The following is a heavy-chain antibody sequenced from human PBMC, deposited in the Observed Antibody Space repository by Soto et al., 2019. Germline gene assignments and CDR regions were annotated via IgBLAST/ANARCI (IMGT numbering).Heavy chain of an antibody. Sequence: SETLSLTCTVSGGSISSSSYYWGWIRQPPGKGLEWIGSIYYSGSTYYNPSLKSRVTISVDTSKNQFSLKLSSVTAADTAVYYCARRGTPSNWFDPWGQGTLVTVSS. D-gene: IGHD1-1*01. CDR3: ARRGTPSNWFDP. CDR2: IYYSGST. CDR1: GGSISSSSYY. V-gene: IGHV4-39*01. J-gene: IGHJ5*02.